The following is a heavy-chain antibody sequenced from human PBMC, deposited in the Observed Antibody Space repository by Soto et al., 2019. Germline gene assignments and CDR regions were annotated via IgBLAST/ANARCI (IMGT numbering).Heavy chain of an antibody. CDR3: ARPNIVLVPAADYYYGMDV. Sequence: SVKVSCKASGGTFSSYAISWVRQAPGQGLEWMGGIIPIFGTANYARKFQGRVTITADESTSTAYMELSSLRSEDTAVYYCARPNIVLVPAADYYYGMDVWGQGTTVTVSS. CDR2: IIPIFGTA. D-gene: IGHD2-2*01. V-gene: IGHV1-69*13. J-gene: IGHJ6*02. CDR1: GGTFSSYA.